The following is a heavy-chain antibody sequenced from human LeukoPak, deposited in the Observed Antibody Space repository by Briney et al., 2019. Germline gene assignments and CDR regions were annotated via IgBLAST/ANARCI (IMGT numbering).Heavy chain of an antibody. CDR2: INHSGST. J-gene: IGHJ4*02. D-gene: IGHD3-22*01. CDR3: ARQTINYYDSSGYYGRGRYYFDY. V-gene: IGHV4-34*01. CDR1: GGSFSGYY. Sequence: SETLSLTCAVYGGSFSGYYWSWIRQPPGKGLEWIGEINHSGSTNYNPSLKSRVTISVDTSKNQFSLKLSSVTAADTAVYYCARQTINYYDSSGYYGRGRYYFDYWGQGTLVTVSS.